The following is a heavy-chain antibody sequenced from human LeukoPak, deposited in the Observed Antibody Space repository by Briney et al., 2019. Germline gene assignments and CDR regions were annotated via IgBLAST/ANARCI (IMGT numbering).Heavy chain of an antibody. D-gene: IGHD3-22*01. J-gene: IGHJ3*02. CDR3: AKDHYDMDTFNI. CDR1: GFTFSSYG. Sequence: PGGSLRLSCAASGFTFSSYGMHWVRQAPGRGLEWVTFIRYDGNNKYYGDSVRGRFTISRDNSKNTLYLQMNSLRAEDTAVYYRAKDHYDMDTFNIWGQGTMVTVSS. V-gene: IGHV3-30*02. CDR2: IRYDGNNK.